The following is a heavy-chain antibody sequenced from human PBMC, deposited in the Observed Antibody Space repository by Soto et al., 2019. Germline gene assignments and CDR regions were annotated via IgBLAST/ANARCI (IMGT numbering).Heavy chain of an antibody. CDR3: ARRGNYYDSSGYSG. D-gene: IGHD3-22*01. CDR1: GGSISSSSYY. Sequence: QLQLQESGPGLVKPSETLSLTCTVSGGSISSSSYYWGWIRQPPGKGLEWIGSIYYSGSTYYNPSLKSRVTISVDTSKNQFSLKLSSVTAADTAVYYCARRGNYYDSSGYSGWGQGTLVTVSS. J-gene: IGHJ4*02. CDR2: IYYSGST. V-gene: IGHV4-39*01.